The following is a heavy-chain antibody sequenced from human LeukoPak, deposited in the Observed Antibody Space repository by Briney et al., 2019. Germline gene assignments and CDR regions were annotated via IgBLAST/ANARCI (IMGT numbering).Heavy chain of an antibody. D-gene: IGHD3-16*01. CDR1: GGSFSGYY. CDR3: ARGLSNSRRTLLGLDY. CDR2: INHSGST. V-gene: IGHV4-34*01. J-gene: IGHJ4*02. Sequence: SETLSLTCAVYGGSFSGYYWGWIRQPPGKGLEWIGEINHSGSTNYNPSLKSRVTISVDTSKNQFSLKLSSVTAADTAVYYCARGLSNSRRTLLGLDYWGQGTLVTVSS.